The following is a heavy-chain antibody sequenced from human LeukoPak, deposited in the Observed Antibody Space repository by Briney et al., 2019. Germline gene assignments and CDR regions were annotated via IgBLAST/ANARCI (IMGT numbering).Heavy chain of an antibody. J-gene: IGHJ6*02. V-gene: IGHV1-69*01. D-gene: IGHD4-17*01. Sequence: KISCKGSGYSFTSYWIGWVRQAPGQGLEWMGGIIPIFGTANYAQKFQGRVTITADESTSTAYMEQSSLRSEDTAVYYCARGNDYGDYVVGYYYYGMDVWGQGTTVTVSS. CDR3: ARGNDYGDYVVGYYYYGMDV. CDR2: IIPIFGTA. CDR1: GYSFTSYW.